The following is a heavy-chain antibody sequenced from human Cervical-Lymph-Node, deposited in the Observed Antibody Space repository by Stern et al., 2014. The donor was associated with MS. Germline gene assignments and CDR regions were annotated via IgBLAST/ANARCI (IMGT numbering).Heavy chain of an antibody. D-gene: IGHD6-13*01. CDR3: AKDFKRWQQLVRD. Sequence: QLVESGGGVVQPGRSLRLSCAASGFTFDDYAMHWVRQAPGKGLEWVSGISWNSGSIGYADSVKGRFTISRDNAKNSLYLQMNSLRAEDTALYYCAKDFKRWQQLVRDWGQGTLVTVSS. CDR1: GFTFDDYA. J-gene: IGHJ4*02. CDR2: ISWNSGSI. V-gene: IGHV3-9*01.